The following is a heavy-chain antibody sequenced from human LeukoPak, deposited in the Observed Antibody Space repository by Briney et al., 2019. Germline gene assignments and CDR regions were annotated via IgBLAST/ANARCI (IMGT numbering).Heavy chain of an antibody. V-gene: IGHV3-30*18. J-gene: IGHJ4*02. D-gene: IGHD4-17*01. CDR2: ISYDGSNK. CDR1: GFTFSSYG. CDR3: AKGRGPTTVTTYFDY. Sequence: PGRSLRLSCAASGFTFSSYGMHWVRQAPGKGLEWVAVISYDGSNKYYADSVKGRFTISRDNSKNTLYLQMNSLRAEDTAVYYCAKGRGPTTVTTYFDYWGQGTLVTVSS.